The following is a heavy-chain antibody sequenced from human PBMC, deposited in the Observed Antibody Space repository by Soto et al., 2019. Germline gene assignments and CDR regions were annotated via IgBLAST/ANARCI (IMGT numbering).Heavy chain of an antibody. J-gene: IGHJ2*01. CDR3: ARLASGWQYYYFDF. V-gene: IGHV4-34*01. D-gene: IGHD6-19*01. CDR1: GGSFSPYF. Sequence: SETLSLTCAVYGGSFSPYFWSWIRQPPGKGLEWIGEINHSGSTNYNPSLTRRATLSVDTSKNQVSLKLTSVTAADTAVYYCARLASGWQYYYFDFWGRGTPVTVTS. CDR2: INHSGST.